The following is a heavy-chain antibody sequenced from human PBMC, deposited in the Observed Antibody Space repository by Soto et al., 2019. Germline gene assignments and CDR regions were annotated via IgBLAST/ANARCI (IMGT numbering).Heavy chain of an antibody. CDR3: AHRGYVSCGWQWVWFAS. V-gene: IGHV2-5*02. Sequence: SGPTLVNPTQTLTLTCTFSGFSLSTSGVGVGWIRQPPGKALEWLALIYWDDDKRYNPSLMGRLTITKDTSKHQVVLTMTNMDPVDTATYYCAHRGYVSCGWQWVWFASWGQGTLVTVSS. D-gene: IGHD6-19*01. CDR1: GFSLSTSGVG. J-gene: IGHJ5*01. CDR2: IYWDDDK.